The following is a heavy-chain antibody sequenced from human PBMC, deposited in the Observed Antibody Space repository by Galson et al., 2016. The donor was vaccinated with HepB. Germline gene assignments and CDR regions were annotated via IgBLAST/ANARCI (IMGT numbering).Heavy chain of an antibody. V-gene: IGHV3-13*01. CDR1: GFTFSSYD. CDR2: IDTAGGT. J-gene: IGHJ6*02. D-gene: IGHD5-18*01. Sequence: SLRLSCAASGFTFSSYDMHWVRQATGKGPEWVSGIDTAGGTSYLGSVKGRFTVSTENAKNSLYLQMNSLRVGDTAVYYCVREILLVLGYYGMDVWGQWTTVTVSS. CDR3: VREILLVLGYYGMDV.